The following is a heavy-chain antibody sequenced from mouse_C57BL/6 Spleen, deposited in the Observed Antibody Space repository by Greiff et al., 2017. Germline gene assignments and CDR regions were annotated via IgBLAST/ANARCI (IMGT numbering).Heavy chain of an antibody. J-gene: IGHJ3*01. V-gene: IGHV2-2*01. CDR1: GFSLTSYG. CDR3: ASLQGGDAWFAY. CDR2: IWSGGST. Sequence: VQLQESGPGLVQPSQSLSITCTVSGFSLTSYGVHWVRQSPGKGLEWLGVIWSGGSTDYNAAFISRLSISKDNSKSQVFFKMNSLQADDTAIYYCASLQGGDAWFAYWGQGTLVTVSA. D-gene: IGHD3-3*01.